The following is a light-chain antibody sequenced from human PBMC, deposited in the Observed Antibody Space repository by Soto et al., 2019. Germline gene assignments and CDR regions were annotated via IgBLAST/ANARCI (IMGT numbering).Light chain of an antibody. CDR3: QQYNSYWT. CDR2: KAS. Sequence: DIQMTQSPSTLSASVGDRVSITCRASQSISVWLAWFQQKPGKAPKLLIYKASNLESGVPSRFSGSGSGTEFTLTISSLQPDDFATYYCQQYNSYWTFGQGTTVDIK. CDR1: QSISVW. J-gene: IGKJ1*01. V-gene: IGKV1-5*03.